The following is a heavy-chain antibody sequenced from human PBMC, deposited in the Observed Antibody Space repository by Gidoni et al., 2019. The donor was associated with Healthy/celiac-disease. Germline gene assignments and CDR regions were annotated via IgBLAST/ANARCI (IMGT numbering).Heavy chain of an antibody. Sequence: QVQLVESGGGVVQPGRSLRLSCAASGFTFSSYGMHWVRQAPGKGLEWVAVISYDGSNKYYADSVKGRFTISRDNSKNTLYLQMNSLRAEDTAVYYCARCFGVVLGFDYWGQGTLVTVSS. J-gene: IGHJ4*02. CDR2: ISYDGSNK. CDR1: GFTFSSYG. D-gene: IGHD3-3*01. CDR3: ARCFGVVLGFDY. V-gene: IGHV3-30*03.